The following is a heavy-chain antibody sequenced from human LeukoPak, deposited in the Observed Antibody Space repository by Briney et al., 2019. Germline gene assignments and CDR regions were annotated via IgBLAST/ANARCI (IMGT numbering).Heavy chain of an antibody. CDR2: ISWNSGSI. CDR3: AREDIVVVVAAKAFDY. V-gene: IGHV3-9*01. Sequence: GGSLRLSCAASGFTFDDYAMHWVRQAPGKGLEWVSGISWNSGSIGYADSVKGRFTISRDNAKNSLYLQMNSLRAEDTAVYYCAREDIVVVVAAKAFDYWGQGTLVTVSS. J-gene: IGHJ4*02. D-gene: IGHD2-15*01. CDR1: GFTFDDYA.